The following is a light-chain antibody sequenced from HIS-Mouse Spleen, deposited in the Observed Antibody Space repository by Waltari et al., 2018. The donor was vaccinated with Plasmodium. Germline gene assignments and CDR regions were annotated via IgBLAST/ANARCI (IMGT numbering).Light chain of an antibody. J-gene: IGLJ2*01. Sequence: SSELTQDPAVSVVLGQTVRITCQGDSLRSYYASWYQQKPGQDPVLVIYGKNNRPSGIPDRFSGSSSGNTASLTITGAQAEDEADYYCNSRDSSGNHVVFGGGTKLTVL. CDR3: NSRDSSGNHVV. V-gene: IGLV3-19*01. CDR1: SLRSYY. CDR2: GKN.